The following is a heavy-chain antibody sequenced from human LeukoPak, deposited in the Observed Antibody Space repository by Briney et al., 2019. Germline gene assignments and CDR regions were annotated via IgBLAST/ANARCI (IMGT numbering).Heavy chain of an antibody. CDR2: INPSGGST. CDR1: GYTFTSYY. V-gene: IGHV1-46*01. Sequence: ASVKVSCKASGYTFTSYYKHWVRQAPGQGLEWMGIINPSGGSTSYAQKFQGRVTMTRDTSTSTVYMELSSLRSEDTAVYYCARDSGRSDSSGLDDYWGQGTLVTVSS. J-gene: IGHJ4*02. D-gene: IGHD3-22*01. CDR3: ARDSGRSDSSGLDDY.